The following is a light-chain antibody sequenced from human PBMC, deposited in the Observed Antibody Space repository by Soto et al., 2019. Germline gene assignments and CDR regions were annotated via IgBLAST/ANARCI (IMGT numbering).Light chain of an antibody. CDR3: QQSYSTPTWT. Sequence: DIQMTQSPSSLSASVGDRFTITLLASQSISSYLNWYQQKPGKAPKLLIYAASSLQSGVPSRFSGSGSGTDFTLTISSLQPEDFATYYCQQSYSTPTWTFGQGTKVDI. CDR1: QSISSY. CDR2: AAS. J-gene: IGKJ1*01. V-gene: IGKV1-39*01.